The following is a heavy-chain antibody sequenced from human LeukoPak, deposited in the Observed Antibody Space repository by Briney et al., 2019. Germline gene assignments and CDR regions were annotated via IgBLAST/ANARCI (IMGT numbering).Heavy chain of an antibody. J-gene: IGHJ5*02. V-gene: IGHV3-23*01. CDR1: GFTFSSYA. Sequence: GGSLRLSCAASGFTFSSYAMSWVRQAPGKGLEWVSAISGSGGRTYYADSVKGRFTISRDNSKNTLYLQMNSLRAEDTAVYYCAKDPSSPRVGAKGNWFDPWGQGTLVTVSS. CDR3: AKDPSSPRVGAKGNWFDP. D-gene: IGHD1-26*01. CDR2: ISGSGGRT.